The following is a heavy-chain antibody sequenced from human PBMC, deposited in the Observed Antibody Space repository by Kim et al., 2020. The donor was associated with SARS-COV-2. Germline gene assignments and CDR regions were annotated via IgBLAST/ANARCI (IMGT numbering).Heavy chain of an antibody. CDR2: IIPIFGTA. CDR3: ASQGGSYRPPDAFDI. CDR1: GGTFSSYA. J-gene: IGHJ3*02. V-gene: IGHV1-69*13. D-gene: IGHD3-16*02. Sequence: SVKVSCKASGGTFSSYAISWVRQAPGQGLEWMGGIIPIFGTANYAQKFQGRVTITADESTSTAYMELSSLRSEDTAVYYCASQGGSYRPPDAFDIWGQGTMVTVSS.